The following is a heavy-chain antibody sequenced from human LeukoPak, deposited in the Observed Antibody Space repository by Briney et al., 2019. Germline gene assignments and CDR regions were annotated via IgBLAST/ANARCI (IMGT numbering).Heavy chain of an antibody. J-gene: IGHJ4*02. D-gene: IGHD5-24*01. V-gene: IGHV4-59*08. CDR2: IYYSGST. CDR1: GGPISSYD. CDR3: ARHIYRRWLPSGIDY. Sequence: SETLSLTCTVSGGPISSYDWSWIRQPPGKGLEWIGYIYYSGSTNYNPSLKSRVTISVDTSKNQFSLKLSSVTAADTAVYYCARHIYRRWLPSGIDYWGQGTLVTVSS.